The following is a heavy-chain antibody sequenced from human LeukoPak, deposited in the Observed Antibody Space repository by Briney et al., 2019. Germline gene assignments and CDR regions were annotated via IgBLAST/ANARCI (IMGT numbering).Heavy chain of an antibody. D-gene: IGHD2-2*01. V-gene: IGHV3-20*04. CDR3: ARGDCSSTSCPVDY. CDR1: GLTFDDYG. J-gene: IGHJ4*02. CDR2: INWNGGST. Sequence: GGSLRLSCAASGLTFDDYGMSWVRQAPGKGLEWVFGINWNGGSTGYADSVKGRFTISRDNAKNSLYLQMNSLRAEDTALYYCARGDCSSTSCPVDYWGQGTLVTVSS.